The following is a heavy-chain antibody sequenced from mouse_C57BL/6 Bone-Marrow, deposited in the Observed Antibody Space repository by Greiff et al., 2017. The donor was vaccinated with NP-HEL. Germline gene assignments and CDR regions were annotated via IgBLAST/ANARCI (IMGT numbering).Heavy chain of an antibody. CDR3: ASPLITTVVARGYFDY. CDR2: IYPRSGNT. J-gene: IGHJ2*01. Sequence: VQLQQSGAELARPGASVKLSCKASGYTFTSYGISWVKQRTGQGLEWIGEIYPRSGNTYYNEKFKGKATLTADKSSSTAYMELRSLTSEDSAVYFCASPLITTVVARGYFDYWGQGTTLTVSS. V-gene: IGHV1-81*01. D-gene: IGHD1-1*01. CDR1: GYTFTSYG.